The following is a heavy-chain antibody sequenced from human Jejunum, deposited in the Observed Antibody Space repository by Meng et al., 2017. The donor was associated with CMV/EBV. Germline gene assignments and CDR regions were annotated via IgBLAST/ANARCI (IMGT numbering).Heavy chain of an antibody. CDR1: GYSFTNYW. CDR3: ARLGSSSSGDY. Sequence: GAEVKQPGESLKISCKGSGYSFTNYWIGWVRRMPGKGLEWMGIIFPSDSDTRYSPSFQDQVTISADTSITTAYLQWSSLKASDTAMYYCARLGSSSSGDYWGQGTLVTVAS. CDR2: IFPSDSDT. V-gene: IGHV5-51*03. J-gene: IGHJ4*02. D-gene: IGHD6-6*01.